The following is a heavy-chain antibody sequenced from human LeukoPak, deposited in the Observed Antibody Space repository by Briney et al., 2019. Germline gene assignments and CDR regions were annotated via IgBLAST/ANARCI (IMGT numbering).Heavy chain of an antibody. CDR3: AREKYYYDSSGYYWGGFDY. Sequence: ASVKVSCKASGYTFTSYYMHWVRQAPGQGLEWMGWISAYNGNTNYAQKLQGRVTMTTDTSTSTAYMELRSLRSDDTAVYYCAREKYYYDSSGYYWGGFDYWGQGTLVTVSS. V-gene: IGHV1-18*04. J-gene: IGHJ4*02. D-gene: IGHD3-22*01. CDR1: GYTFTSYY. CDR2: ISAYNGNT.